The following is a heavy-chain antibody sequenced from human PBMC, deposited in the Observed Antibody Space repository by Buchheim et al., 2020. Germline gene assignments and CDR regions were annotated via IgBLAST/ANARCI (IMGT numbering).Heavy chain of an antibody. J-gene: IGHJ3*02. Sequence: EVQLVESGGGFVQPGGSLRLSCAASGFSISRDWMTWVRQAPGKGLEWVANIKRDGSDVNYVDSVWGRFTISRDNAKNALYLQMDSLRSEDTAIYYCARDANYQESGVYYDAFDMWGQGT. D-gene: IGHD3-22*01. CDR1: GFSISRDW. V-gene: IGHV3-7*01. CDR3: ARDANYQESGVYYDAFDM. CDR2: IKRDGSDV.